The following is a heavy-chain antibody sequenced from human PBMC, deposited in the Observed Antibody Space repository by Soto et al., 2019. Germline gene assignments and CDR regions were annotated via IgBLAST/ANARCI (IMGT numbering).Heavy chain of an antibody. Sequence: VGSRRLSCAVAGVRLTNVSMNLFRQAPGKGPEWVARIKSKTDGGAADYAAPVKGRFTISRDDSENTLYLQMNSLKTEDTAVYYCSHGYYQYFNSWGQGTLVTVSS. CDR2: IKSKTDGGAA. CDR3: SHGYYQYFNS. CDR1: GVRLTNVS. V-gene: IGHV3-15*07. J-gene: IGHJ4*02. D-gene: IGHD5-18*01.